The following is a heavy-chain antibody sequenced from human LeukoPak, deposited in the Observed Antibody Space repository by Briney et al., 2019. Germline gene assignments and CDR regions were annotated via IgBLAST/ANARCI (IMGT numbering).Heavy chain of an antibody. D-gene: IGHD6-13*01. J-gene: IGHJ4*02. CDR3: AKDGVYSSSWYFLDY. V-gene: IGHV3-23*01. Sequence: PGGSLRLSCAASGFSFSSYWMHWVRQAPGKGLEWVSGISGSDASTYYADSVKGRFTISRDNSKNTLYLQMNSLRVEDTAVYYCAKDGVYSSSWYFLDYWGQGTLVTVSS. CDR1: GFSFSSYW. CDR2: ISGSDAST.